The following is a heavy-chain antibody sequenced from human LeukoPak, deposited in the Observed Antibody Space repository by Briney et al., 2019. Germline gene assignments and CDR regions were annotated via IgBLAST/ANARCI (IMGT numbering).Heavy chain of an antibody. Sequence: GGSLRLSCGASGSTFDDYAMHWVRQGPEKGLEWVSAISGDGGSKHYADSVKGRFTISRDNSKNSLYLQMNSLRNEDTALYYCAKDLSYRRGWYLAFDIWGQGTMVTVSS. J-gene: IGHJ3*02. D-gene: IGHD6-19*01. CDR1: GSTFDDYA. CDR2: ISGDGGSK. CDR3: AKDLSYRRGWYLAFDI. V-gene: IGHV3-43*02.